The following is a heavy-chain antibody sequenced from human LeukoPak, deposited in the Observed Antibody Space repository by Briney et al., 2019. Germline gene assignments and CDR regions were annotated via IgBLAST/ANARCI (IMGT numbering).Heavy chain of an antibody. CDR1: AFTFSDHH. CDR2: IGIGGSSI. D-gene: IGHD3-10*01. J-gene: IGHJ4*02. Sequence: PGGSLRLSCASSAFTFSDHHMSWIRQAPGKGLEWVSNIGIGGSSIDYADSVKGRFTISRDDAKNSLYLQMNSLRAEDTAVYYCARDHVVPGLVFDHWGQGTLVSVSS. V-gene: IGHV3-11*04. CDR3: ARDHVVPGLVFDH.